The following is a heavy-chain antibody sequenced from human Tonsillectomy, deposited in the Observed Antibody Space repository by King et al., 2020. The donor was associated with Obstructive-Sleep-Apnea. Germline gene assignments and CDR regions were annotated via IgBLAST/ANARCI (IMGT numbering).Heavy chain of an antibody. V-gene: IGHV1-2*02. CDR3: ARENAQISDWSIGSDGNDY. CDR1: GYTFTGYY. J-gene: IGHJ4*02. Sequence: VQLVESGAEVKKPGASVKVSCKASGYTFTGYYMHWVRQAPGQGLEWMGWINPNNDDTNSAQKFQGRVTMTRDTSISTAYMELSRLTSDDTAVYYCARENAQISDWSIGSDGNDYWGQGSLVTVSS. CDR2: INPNNDDT. D-gene: IGHD3-9*01.